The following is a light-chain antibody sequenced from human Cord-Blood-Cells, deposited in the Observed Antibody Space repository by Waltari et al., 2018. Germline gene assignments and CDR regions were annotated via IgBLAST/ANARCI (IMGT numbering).Light chain of an antibody. V-gene: IGLV2-11*01. CDR2: DVS. CDR3: CSYAGSYTLV. J-gene: IGLJ2*01. Sequence: QSALTQPRSVSGSPGQSVTISCTGTSSDVVGYNYVSWYQQHPGKAPKLMIYDVSKRPSGVPVRSSGAKSCNTASLTISGLQAEDEADYYCCSYAGSYTLVFGGGTKLTVL. CDR1: SSDVVGYNY.